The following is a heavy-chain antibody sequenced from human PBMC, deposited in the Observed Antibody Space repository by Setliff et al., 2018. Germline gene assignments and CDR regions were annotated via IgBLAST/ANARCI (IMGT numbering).Heavy chain of an antibody. CDR1: GDSFNNYA. J-gene: IGHJ6*03. D-gene: IGHD3-3*01. Sequence: SVKVSCKASGDSFNNYAISWVRQAPGQGLEWMGGIIPMFGTPAYAQKFQDRVTITTDESTSTAYMELDSLRSEDTAVYYCARGGDIITIFGVVTPDFYYYMDVWGTGTTVTVSS. CDR2: IIPMFGTP. CDR3: ARGGDIITIFGVVTPDFYYYMDV. V-gene: IGHV1-69*05.